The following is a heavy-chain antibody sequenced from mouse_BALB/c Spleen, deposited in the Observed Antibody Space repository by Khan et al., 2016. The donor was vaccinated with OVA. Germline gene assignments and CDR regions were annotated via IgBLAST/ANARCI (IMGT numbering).Heavy chain of an antibody. J-gene: IGHJ3*01. D-gene: IGHD2-2*01. CDR1: GYSFTSYY. CDR2: IDPFSGDT. CDR3: TGHGYVAWFTY. V-gene: IGHV1S135*01. Sequence: VQLQQSGPELMKPGASVKISCKASGYSFTSYYIHWVMQSHGKSLEWIGYIDPFSGDTTYNQKFKGKATLTVDKSSSTAYIHLSSLTSEDSAVYYCTGHGYVAWFTYGGQGTLVTVSA.